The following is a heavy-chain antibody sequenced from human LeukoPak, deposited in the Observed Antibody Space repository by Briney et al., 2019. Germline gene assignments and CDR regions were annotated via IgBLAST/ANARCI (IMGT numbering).Heavy chain of an antibody. Sequence: GGSLRLSCAAPVFTFSSSWMDWVRPAPGKGLGWVANMKEDGGLTFYVDSVKGRFTISRDDAKNTLDLQMSSLRAEDTAVYYCARVDCSGGSCYFDYWGQGTLVTVSS. J-gene: IGHJ4*02. CDR3: ARVDCSGGSCYFDY. CDR1: VFTFSSSW. V-gene: IGHV3-7*01. CDR2: MKEDGGLT. D-gene: IGHD2-15*01.